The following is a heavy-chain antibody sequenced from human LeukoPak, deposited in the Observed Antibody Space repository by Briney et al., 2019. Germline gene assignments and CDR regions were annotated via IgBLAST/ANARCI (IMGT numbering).Heavy chain of an antibody. Sequence: GSSVKVSCKASGYTFTSYGISWVRQAPGQGLEWMGWISAYNGNTNYAQKLQGRVTMTTDTSTSTAYMELSSLRSEDTAVYYCARDDCSGGSCYNWFDPWGQGTLVTVSS. CDR3: ARDDCSGGSCYNWFDP. CDR1: GYTFTSYG. V-gene: IGHV1-18*01. D-gene: IGHD2-15*01. J-gene: IGHJ5*02. CDR2: ISAYNGNT.